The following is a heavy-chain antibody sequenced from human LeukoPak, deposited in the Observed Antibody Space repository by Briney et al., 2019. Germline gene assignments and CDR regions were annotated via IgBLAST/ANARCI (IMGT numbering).Heavy chain of an antibody. V-gene: IGHV3-33*06. CDR3: AKSPADGFKTDYWYFDL. J-gene: IGHJ2*01. D-gene: IGHD5-24*01. Sequence: GCLRLSCAASGFTFGSFGMHWVRQAPGKGLEWVAVKWSDGSNQYYADSVRGRFTISRDNSKNTLFLQMNSLRTEDTAVYYCAKSPADGFKTDYWYFDLWGRGTLVTVSS. CDR2: KWSDGSNQ. CDR1: GFTFGSFG.